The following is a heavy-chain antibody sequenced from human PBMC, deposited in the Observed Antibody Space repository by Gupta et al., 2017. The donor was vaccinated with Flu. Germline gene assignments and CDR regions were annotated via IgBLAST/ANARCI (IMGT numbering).Heavy chain of an antibody. V-gene: IGHV3-30*09. J-gene: IGHJ6*04. D-gene: IGHD1-26*01. CDR3: ARDRFAGSLLAIVSYMDL. Sequence: MHWVRQAPGKGLEWVAVISDDGSRQDHAESMRGRFAISRDNSKRTLYLEMNSLRQEDAATYYCARDRFAGSLLAIVSYMDLWGKGSTVTVSS. CDR2: ISDDGSRQ.